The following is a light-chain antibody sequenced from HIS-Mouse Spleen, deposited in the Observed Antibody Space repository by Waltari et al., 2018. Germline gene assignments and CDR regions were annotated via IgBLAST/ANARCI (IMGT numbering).Light chain of an antibody. CDR2: QDS. CDR3: HAWDSSTVV. Sequence: SYELTQPPSVSVSPGQTASITCSGDKLGDKYACWYQQKPGQSPVLVIYQDSKRPSGIPERFAGSNSGNTATLTISGTQAMDEADYYGHAWDSSTVVFGGGTKLTVL. V-gene: IGLV3-1*01. J-gene: IGLJ2*01. CDR1: KLGDKY.